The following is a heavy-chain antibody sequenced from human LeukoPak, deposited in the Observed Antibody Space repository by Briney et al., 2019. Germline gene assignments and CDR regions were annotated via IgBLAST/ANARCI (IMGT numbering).Heavy chain of an antibody. CDR2: INHSGNT. J-gene: IGHJ5*02. D-gene: IGHD6-13*01. CDR3: ASRGSIAAAGGRFDP. CDR1: DGSFSGYY. V-gene: IGHV4-34*01. Sequence: PSETLSLTCAVYDGSFSGYYWSWIRQPPGKGLEWIGEINHSGNTNYNPSLKSRVTISIDTSKNQFSLKLNSVTAADTAMYYCASRGSIAAAGGRFDPWGQGTLVTVSS.